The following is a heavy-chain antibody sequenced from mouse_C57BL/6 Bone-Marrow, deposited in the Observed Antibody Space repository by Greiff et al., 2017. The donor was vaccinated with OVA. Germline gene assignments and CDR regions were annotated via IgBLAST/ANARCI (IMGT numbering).Heavy chain of an antibody. CDR1: GYTFTDYY. D-gene: IGHD1-1*01. J-gene: IGHJ4*01. Sequence: VKLMESGAELVRPGASVKLSCKASGYTFTDYYINWVKQRPGQGLEWIARIYPGSGNTYYNEKFKGKATLTAEKSSSTAYMQLSSLTSEDSAVYFCARTTTVVAYYAMDYWGQGTSVTVSS. CDR3: ARTTTVVAYYAMDY. V-gene: IGHV1-76*01. CDR2: IYPGSGNT.